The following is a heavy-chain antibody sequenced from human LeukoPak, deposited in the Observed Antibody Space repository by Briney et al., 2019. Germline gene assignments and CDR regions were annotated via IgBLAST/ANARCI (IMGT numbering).Heavy chain of an antibody. V-gene: IGHV3-48*04. D-gene: IGHD2-2*01. J-gene: IGHJ4*02. CDR3: ARLPAYCSSTSCYYDY. CDR1: GFTFSSYS. CDR2: ISSASGSI. Sequence: PGGSLRLSCAASGFTFSSYSMNWVRQAPGKGLEWVSYISSASGSIYYADSVKGRFTISRDNAKNSLSLQMNSLRAEDTAVYYCARLPAYCSSTSCYYDYWGQGTLVTVSS.